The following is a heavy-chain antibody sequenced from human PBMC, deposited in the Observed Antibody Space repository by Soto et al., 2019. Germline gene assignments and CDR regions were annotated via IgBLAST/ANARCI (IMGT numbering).Heavy chain of an antibody. CDR3: AREMNYYDTSGDSYFDS. CDR2: IYYSGST. CDR1: GGSINSGTYH. J-gene: IGHJ4*02. Sequence: QVQLQESGPGLVKPSQTLSLTCTVSGGSINSGTYHWSWIRQHPGKGLEWIGYIYYSGSTFYNPSLTSRLTISVDTSKNQFSLRLSSVTAADTAVYYCAREMNYYDTSGDSYFDSWGQGTLVTVSS. D-gene: IGHD3-22*01. V-gene: IGHV4-31*03.